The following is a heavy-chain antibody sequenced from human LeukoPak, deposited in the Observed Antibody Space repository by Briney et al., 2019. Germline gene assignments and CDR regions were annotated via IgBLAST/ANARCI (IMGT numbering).Heavy chain of an antibody. V-gene: IGHV1-8*03. D-gene: IGHD4-17*01. Sequence: ASVKVTCKASGYTFTGYDINWVRQAPGQGLEWMGWTNPNSGNTGYAQKFQGRVTITRNTSISTAYMELSRLRSEDTAVYYCARAGGTAVTTYYFDYWGQGTLVTVSS. J-gene: IGHJ4*02. CDR1: GYTFTGYD. CDR3: ARAGGTAVTTYYFDY. CDR2: TNPNSGNT.